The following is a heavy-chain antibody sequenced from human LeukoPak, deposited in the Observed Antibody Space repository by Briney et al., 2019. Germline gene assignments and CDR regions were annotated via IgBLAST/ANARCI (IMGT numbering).Heavy chain of an antibody. CDR3: TREWDWSRTLYPGMDV. CDR1: GFTFGDYA. CDR2: IRSKAYGGTT. V-gene: IGHV3-49*03. J-gene: IGHJ6*02. D-gene: IGHD3/OR15-3a*01. Sequence: GGSLRLSCTASGFTFGDYAMSWFRQAPGKGLEWVGFIRSKAYGGTTEYAASVKGRFTISRDDSKSIAYLQMNSLKTEDTAVYYCTREWDWSRTLYPGMDVWGQGTTVTVSS.